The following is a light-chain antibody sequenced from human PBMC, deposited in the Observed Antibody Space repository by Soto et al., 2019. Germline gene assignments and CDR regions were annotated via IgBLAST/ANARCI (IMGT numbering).Light chain of an antibody. Sequence: DIPMTQSPSTLSASVGDRVTITCRASQSISSWLAWYQQKPGKAPKLLIYDASSLESGVPSRFSGSGSGTEFTLTISSLQPDDFAPYYCQQYNSFPYTFGQGTKLEIK. CDR3: QQYNSFPYT. J-gene: IGKJ2*01. V-gene: IGKV1-5*01. CDR2: DAS. CDR1: QSISSW.